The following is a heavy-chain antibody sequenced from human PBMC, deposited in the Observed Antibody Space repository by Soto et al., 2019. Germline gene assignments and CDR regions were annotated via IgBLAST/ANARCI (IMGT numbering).Heavy chain of an antibody. CDR2: IRTTAENYAT. V-gene: IGHV3-73*01. J-gene: IGHJ4*02. CDR1: GFTFSASA. CDR3: SPENWTYEGGY. D-gene: IGHD5-12*01. Sequence: EVQLVESGGGLVQPGGSLKLSCAATGFTFSASAMVWVRQASGKGLEWVGHIRTTAENYATAYAASVRGRFTISRDDSKNTAYLQLNSLQTEDTAVYYCSPENWTYEGGYWGQGPLVSVSS.